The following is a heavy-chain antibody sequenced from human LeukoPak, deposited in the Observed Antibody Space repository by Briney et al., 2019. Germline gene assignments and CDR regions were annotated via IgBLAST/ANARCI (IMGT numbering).Heavy chain of an antibody. V-gene: IGHV1-46*01. CDR1: GYTFTSYY. D-gene: IGHD6-19*01. Sequence: ASVKVSCKAPGYTFTSYYMHWVRQAPGQGLEWMGIINPSGGSTSYAQKFQGRVTMTRDTSTSTVYMELSSLRSEDTAVYYCASGPGIAVAGTPYYGMDVWGQGATVTVSS. J-gene: IGHJ6*02. CDR2: INPSGGST. CDR3: ASGPGIAVAGTPYYGMDV.